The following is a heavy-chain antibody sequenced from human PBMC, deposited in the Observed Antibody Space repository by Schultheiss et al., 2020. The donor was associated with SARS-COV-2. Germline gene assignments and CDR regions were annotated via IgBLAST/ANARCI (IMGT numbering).Heavy chain of an antibody. CDR3: ARGFPFSRPNPRVDAFDI. CDR2: IYYSGST. CDR1: GGSISSYY. D-gene: IGHD3-3*02. Sequence: SETLSLTCTVSGGSISSYYWSWIRQPPGKGLEWIGYIYYSGSTNYNPSLKSRVTISVDTSKNQFSLKLSSVTAADTAVYYCARGFPFSRPNPRVDAFDIWGQGTMVTVSS. J-gene: IGHJ3*02. V-gene: IGHV4-59*08.